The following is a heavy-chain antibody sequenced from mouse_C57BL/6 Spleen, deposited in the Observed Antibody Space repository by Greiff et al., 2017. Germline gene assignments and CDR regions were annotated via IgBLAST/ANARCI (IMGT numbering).Heavy chain of an antibody. CDR2: IDPETGGT. V-gene: IGHV1-15*01. CDR1: GYTFTDYG. D-gene: IGHD3-1*01. Sequence: VQLQQSGAELVRPGASVTLSCKASGYTFTDYGMHWVKQTPVHGLEWIGAIDPETGGTAYNQKFKGKAILTADKSSSTAYMELRSLTSEDSAVYYGTREGLYWGQGTTLTVSS. J-gene: IGHJ2*01. CDR3: TREGLY.